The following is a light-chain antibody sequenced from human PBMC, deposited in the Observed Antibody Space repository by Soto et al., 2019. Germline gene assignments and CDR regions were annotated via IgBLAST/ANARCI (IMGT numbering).Light chain of an antibody. Sequence: QSVLTQPASVSGSPGQSIAISCTGSSSDVGGYKYVSWYQQHPGKAPKLMIYDVSNRPSGVSDRFSGSKSGNTASLTISGPQSEDEADYYCSSYTSSNSYVFGTGTKLTVL. J-gene: IGLJ1*01. V-gene: IGLV2-14*03. CDR3: SSYTSSNSYV. CDR1: SSDVGGYKY. CDR2: DVS.